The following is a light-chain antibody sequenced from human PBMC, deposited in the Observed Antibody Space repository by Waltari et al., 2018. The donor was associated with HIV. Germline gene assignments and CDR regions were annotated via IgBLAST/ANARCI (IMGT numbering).Light chain of an antibody. J-gene: IGKJ5*01. CDR2: DAS. CDR1: QDINHY. V-gene: IGKV1-33*01. CDR3: QQYDSLPVV. Sequence: IQMTQSPSSLSVSVGDTVTITCQASQDINHYLNWYQQKPGKPPKLLMYDASNLEVGVPSRFSGSASGTHFTFIISSLQPEDIATYYGQQYDSLPVVFGKGTRLEI.